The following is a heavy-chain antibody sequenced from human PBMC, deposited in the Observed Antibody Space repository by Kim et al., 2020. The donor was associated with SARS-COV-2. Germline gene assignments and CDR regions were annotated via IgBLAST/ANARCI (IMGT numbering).Heavy chain of an antibody. J-gene: IGHJ6*02. Sequence: SVKVSCKASGGTFSSYAISWVRQAPGQGLEWMGGIIPIFGTANYAQKFQGRVTITADESTSTAYMELSSLRSEDTAVYYCARLLQYCSSTSCYSGLYYYYGMDVWGQGTPVTASS. CDR3: ARLLQYCSSTSCYSGLYYYYGMDV. CDR1: GGTFSSYA. CDR2: IIPIFGTA. D-gene: IGHD2-2*01. V-gene: IGHV1-69*13.